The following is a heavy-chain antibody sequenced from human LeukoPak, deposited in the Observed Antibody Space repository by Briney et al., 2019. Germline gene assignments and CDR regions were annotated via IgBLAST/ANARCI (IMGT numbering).Heavy chain of an antibody. V-gene: IGHV4-38-2*01. CDR2: IYHSGST. CDR3: VRIRMVRGVITNWFDP. Sequence: SETLSPTCAVSGYSISSGYYWGWIRQPPGKGLEWIGSIYHSGSTYYNPSLKSRVTISVDTSKNQFSLKLSSVTAADTAVYYCVRIRMVRGVITNWFDPWGQGTLVTVSS. J-gene: IGHJ5*02. D-gene: IGHD3-10*01. CDR1: GYSISSGYY.